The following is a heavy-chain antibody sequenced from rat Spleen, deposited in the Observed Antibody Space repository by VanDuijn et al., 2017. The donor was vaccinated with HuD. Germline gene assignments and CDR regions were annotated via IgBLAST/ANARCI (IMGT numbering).Heavy chain of an antibody. J-gene: IGHJ2*01. CDR2: INTGSGGT. V-gene: IGHV1-43*01. D-gene: IGHD5-1*01. CDR1: GYTFTTYY. CDR3: ARGSRRNHFFDY. Sequence: QVQLQQSGAELAKPGSSVKISCKASGYTFTTYYISWIKQTTGQGLEYIGYINTGSGGTNYNEKFKGKATLTVDKSSRTAFMHLNSLTPDDSAVYYCARGSRRNHFFDYWGQGVMVTVSS.